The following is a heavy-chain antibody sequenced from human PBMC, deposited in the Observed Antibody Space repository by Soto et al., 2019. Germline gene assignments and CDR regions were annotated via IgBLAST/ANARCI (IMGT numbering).Heavy chain of an antibody. V-gene: IGHV4-4*02. CDR2: IYHSGST. CDR1: SGSISSSNW. D-gene: IGHD6-19*01. J-gene: IGHJ5*02. CDR3: PRDAGQQWLGLTWFDP. Sequence: SETLSLTCAVSSGSISSSNWWSWVRQPPGKGLEWIGEIYHSGSTNYNPSLKSRVTISVDKSKNQFSLKLSSVTAADTAVYYCPRDAGQQWLGLTWFDPWGQGTLATVSS.